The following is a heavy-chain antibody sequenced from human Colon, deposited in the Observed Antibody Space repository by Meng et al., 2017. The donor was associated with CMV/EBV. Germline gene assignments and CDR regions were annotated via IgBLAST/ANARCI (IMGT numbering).Heavy chain of an antibody. CDR2: INPNSGET. Sequence: QVRLLQSGAEVKKPGASVKVSCKASGYTFTGFYMQWVRQAPGQGLEWMGRINPNSGETDYAQKFQGRVTMTRDTSISTAYMELSRLTSDDSAVYYCARVYGDYLFDYWGQGTLVTVSS. V-gene: IGHV1-2*06. D-gene: IGHD4-17*01. CDR3: ARVYGDYLFDY. CDR1: GYTFTGFY. J-gene: IGHJ4*02.